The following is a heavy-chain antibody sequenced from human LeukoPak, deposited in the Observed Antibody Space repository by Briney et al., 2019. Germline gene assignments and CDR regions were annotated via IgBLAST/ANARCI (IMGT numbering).Heavy chain of an antibody. CDR2: MNPNSGNT. J-gene: IGHJ6*02. V-gene: IGHV1-8*01. CDR1: GYTFTSYD. CDR3: ARIPPWVRIAARRRGYYYYGMDV. D-gene: IGHD6-6*01. Sequence: ASVKVSFKASGYTFTSYDINWVRQATGQGLEWMGWMNPNSGNTGYAQKFQGRVTMTRNTSISTAYMELSSLRSVDTAVYYCARIPPWVRIAARRRGYYYYGMDVWGQGTTVTVSS.